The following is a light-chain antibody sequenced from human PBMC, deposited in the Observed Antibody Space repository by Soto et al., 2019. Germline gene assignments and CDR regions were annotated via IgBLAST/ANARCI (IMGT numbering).Light chain of an antibody. CDR2: RND. CDR1: SSNIGSNH. Sequence: QSVLTQPPSASGTPGQRVTISCSGSSSNIGSNHVYWYRQLPGTAPNVLIYRNDERPSGVPDRFSGSKSGSSASLASSGLRSEDEAGYYCSAWDVGLSGPVFGRGTKLTVL. V-gene: IGLV1-47*01. CDR3: SAWDVGLSGPV. J-gene: IGLJ3*02.